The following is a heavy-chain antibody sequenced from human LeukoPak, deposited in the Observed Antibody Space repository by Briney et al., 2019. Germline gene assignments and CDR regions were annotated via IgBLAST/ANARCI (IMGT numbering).Heavy chain of an antibody. D-gene: IGHD2-15*01. CDR2: ISYDGSNK. J-gene: IGHJ6*02. CDR1: GFTFSSYG. Sequence: GASLRLACAASGFTFSSYGMHWVRQAPGKGLEWVAVISYDGSNKYYADSVKGRFTISRDNSKNTLYLQMNSLRAEDTAVYYCAKGLSSGYCSGGSCYGYYGMDVWGQGTTVTVSS. V-gene: IGHV3-30*18. CDR3: AKGLSSGYCSGGSCYGYYGMDV.